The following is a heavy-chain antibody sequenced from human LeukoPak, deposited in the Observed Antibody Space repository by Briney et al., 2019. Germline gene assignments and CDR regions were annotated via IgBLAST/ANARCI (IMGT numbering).Heavy chain of an antibody. V-gene: IGHV4-38-2*02. Sequence: PSETLSLTCTVSTYSISSGYYWGWIRQPPGKGLEWIGYIYHSGSTYYNPSLRSRVTISVDTSKNQFSLKLSSVTAADTAVYYCARRPDYFDYWGQGTLVTVSS. CDR1: TYSISSGYY. CDR3: ARRPDYFDY. J-gene: IGHJ4*02. CDR2: IYHSGST.